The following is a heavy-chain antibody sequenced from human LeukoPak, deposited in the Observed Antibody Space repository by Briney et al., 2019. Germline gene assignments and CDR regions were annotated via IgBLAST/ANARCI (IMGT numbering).Heavy chain of an antibody. CDR1: GFSFSDNY. CDR2: ISGDGYDI. D-gene: IGHD5-18*01. V-gene: IGHV3-11*06. Sequence: GGSLRLSCATSGFSFSDNYMSWIRQAPGKGLQWLSYISGDGYDINYADSVKGRFTISRDNAKNSLYLQMNSLRAEDTAVYYCATSPVYSYGHPYYFDYWGQGTLVTVSS. J-gene: IGHJ4*02. CDR3: ATSPVYSYGHPYYFDY.